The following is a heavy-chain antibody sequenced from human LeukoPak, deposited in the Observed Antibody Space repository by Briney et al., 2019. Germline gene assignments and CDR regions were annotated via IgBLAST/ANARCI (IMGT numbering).Heavy chain of an antibody. CDR1: GITFGTYW. Sequence: GGFLRLSCAASGITFGTYWMSWVRQAPGKGLEWVANINQDGSEKYYVDSVKGRFTISRDNAKNSLYLQMNSLRAEDTAVYYCARTRTTVTYYFDYWGQGTLVTVSS. V-gene: IGHV3-7*01. D-gene: IGHD4-17*01. J-gene: IGHJ4*02. CDR3: ARTRTTVTYYFDY. CDR2: INQDGSEK.